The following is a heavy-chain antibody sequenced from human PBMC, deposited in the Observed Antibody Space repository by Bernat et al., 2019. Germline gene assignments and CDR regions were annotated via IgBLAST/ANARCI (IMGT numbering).Heavy chain of an antibody. CDR3: ATPWRATYYYGSSGYYGWDAFDT. CDR1: AGSISSHNYF. CDR2: VYSSGST. V-gene: IGHV4-39*01. J-gene: IGHJ3*02. Sequence: QLQLQESGPGLVKPSETLSLTCTVSAGSISSHNYFWGWIREPPGKGLEWIGSVYSSGSTYYNPSLNGRVTISVDTSKNQFSLKLTSVTAADTAVYYWATPWRATYYYGSSGYYGWDAFDTWGQGTMVTVSS. D-gene: IGHD3-22*01.